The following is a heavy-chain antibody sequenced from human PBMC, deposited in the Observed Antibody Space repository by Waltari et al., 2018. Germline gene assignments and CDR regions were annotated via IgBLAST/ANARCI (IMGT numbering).Heavy chain of an antibody. V-gene: IGHV1-46*01. CDR1: GYVFTSDY. D-gene: IGHD6-19*01. Sequence: QVQLVQSGAEVKKPGATVRVSCKASGYVFTSDYIHWVRQAPGQGLEWMGIINPRDGGTTYAQKFQGRVTMTRDTSTSTVYMELSSLRSEDTAVYYCGKDQGARGWNKGCLDPWGQGTLVTVSS. CDR3: GKDQGARGWNKGCLDP. CDR2: INPRDGGT. J-gene: IGHJ5*02.